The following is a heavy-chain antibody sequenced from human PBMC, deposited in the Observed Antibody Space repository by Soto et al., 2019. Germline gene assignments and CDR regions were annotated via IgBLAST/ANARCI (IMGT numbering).Heavy chain of an antibody. Sequence: EVQLVESGGGLVQPGGSLRLSCAASGCTLSDFWLHWVRQTPGKGLVWVSRIKSDGGSTNYADSVKGRFTISRDNAKNTVYLQMDSLRAEDTAVYYCARGAKGAYYVDVWGKGTTVTVSS. V-gene: IGHV3-74*01. CDR1: GCTLSDFW. J-gene: IGHJ6*03. D-gene: IGHD2-21*01. CDR2: IKSDGGST. CDR3: ARGAKGAYYVDV.